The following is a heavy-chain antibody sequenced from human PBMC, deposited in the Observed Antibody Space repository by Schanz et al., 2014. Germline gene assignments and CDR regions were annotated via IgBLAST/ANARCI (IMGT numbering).Heavy chain of an antibody. J-gene: IGHJ4*02. CDR3: AASSGWHPSTDY. D-gene: IGHD6-19*01. Sequence: QVQLQESGPGLVKPSETLSLTCTVSGGSMAGYYWSFIRQPPGKGLEWIGYFYYTGSFNYNPSLKSRATISMDTSKNQFSLKLSSVTAADTAVYYCAASSGWHPSTDYWGQGTLVTVSS. V-gene: IGHV4-59*01. CDR1: GGSMAGYY. CDR2: FYYTGSF.